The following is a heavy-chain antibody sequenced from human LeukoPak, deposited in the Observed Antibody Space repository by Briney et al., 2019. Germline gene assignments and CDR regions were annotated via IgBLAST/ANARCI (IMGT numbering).Heavy chain of an antibody. CDR3: AREGSYLDAFDI. CDR2: ISWNSGSI. V-gene: IGHV3-9*01. J-gene: IGHJ3*02. D-gene: IGHD1-26*01. Sequence: GGSLRLFCAASGFTFDDYAMHWVRQAPGKGLEWVSGISWNSGSIGYADSVKGRFTISRDNAKNSLYLHMNSLTAEDTAVYYCAREGSYLDAFDIWGQGTMVTVSS. CDR1: GFTFDDYA.